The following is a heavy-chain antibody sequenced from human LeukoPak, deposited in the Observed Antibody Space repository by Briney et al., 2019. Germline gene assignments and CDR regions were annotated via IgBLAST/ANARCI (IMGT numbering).Heavy chain of an antibody. D-gene: IGHD1-7*01. CDR3: ARDPLRAELDY. CDR1: GYTFTSYA. V-gene: IGHV1-3*01. CDR2: INAGNGNT. Sequence: ASVKVSCKASGYTFTSYAMHWVRQAPGQRLEWMGWINAGNGNTKYSQEFQGRVTMTTDKSTSTAHMELSSLRSDDTAVYHCARDPLRAELDYWGQGTLVTVSS. J-gene: IGHJ4*02.